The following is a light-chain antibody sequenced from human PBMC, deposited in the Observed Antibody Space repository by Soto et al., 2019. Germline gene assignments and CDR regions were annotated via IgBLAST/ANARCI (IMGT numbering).Light chain of an antibody. CDR1: QSISSW. CDR2: DAS. J-gene: IGKJ1*01. Sequence: DIQITQSPSTLSASVGDRVTITCRASQSISSWLAWYQQKPGKAPKLLIYDASSLESGVPSRFSGSGSGTEFTLTISSLQPDDFATYYCQQYSWTFGQGTKVDIK. V-gene: IGKV1-5*01. CDR3: QQYSWT.